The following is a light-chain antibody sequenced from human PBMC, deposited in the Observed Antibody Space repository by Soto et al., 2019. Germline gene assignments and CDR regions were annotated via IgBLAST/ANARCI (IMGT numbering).Light chain of an antibody. J-gene: IGKJ4*01. CDR2: AAS. Sequence: DLPLTQSPSSVSASIGDRVTISCRASQSIYKWLVWYQQKPGKAPKLLIYAASSLQSGVPSRFSGSGYGTEFTLTISILQPEDSATYYCQQADSFPLTFGGGTEVAI. V-gene: IGKV1-12*01. CDR1: QSIYKW. CDR3: QQADSFPLT.